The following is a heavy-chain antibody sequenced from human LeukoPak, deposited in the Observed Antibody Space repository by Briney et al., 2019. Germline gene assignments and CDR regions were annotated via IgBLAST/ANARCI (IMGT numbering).Heavy chain of an antibody. D-gene: IGHD5-12*01. V-gene: IGHV4-34*01. J-gene: IGHJ4*02. CDR2: IIHSGIT. Sequence: PSETLSLTCAVYGGSFSGYYWSWIRQPPGKGLEWIGEIIHSGITNYNPSLTSRVTISVDTSKSQFSLKLSSVTAADTAVYYCARGSPIVTTNGYFNYWGQGTLVTVSS. CDR1: GGSFSGYY. CDR3: ARGSPIVTTNGYFNY.